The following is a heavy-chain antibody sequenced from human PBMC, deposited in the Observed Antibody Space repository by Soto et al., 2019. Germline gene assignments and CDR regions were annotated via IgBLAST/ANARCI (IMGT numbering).Heavy chain of an antibody. CDR3: ARARSGYSGYDPANLFDP. CDR1: GGTFSSYA. CDR2: IIPIFGTA. D-gene: IGHD5-12*01. Sequence: SVKVSCKASGGTFSSYAISWVRQAPGQGLEWMGGIIPIFGTANYAQKFQGRVTITADESTSTAYMELSSLRSEDTAVYYCARARSGYSGYDPANLFDPCGKGSLVTVSS. V-gene: IGHV1-69*13. J-gene: IGHJ5*02.